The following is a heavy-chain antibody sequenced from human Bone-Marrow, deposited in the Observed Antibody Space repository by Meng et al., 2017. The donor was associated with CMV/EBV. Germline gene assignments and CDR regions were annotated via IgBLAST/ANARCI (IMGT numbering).Heavy chain of an antibody. CDR3: ARDGPTQTDYDFWSGRINWFDP. V-gene: IGHV4-61*02. D-gene: IGHD3-3*01. J-gene: IGHJ5*02. CDR2: IYTSGST. Sequence: QVQLQESGPGLVKPSQTLSLTCTVSGGSISSGSYYWSWIRQPAGKGLEWIGRIYTSGSTNYNPSLKSRVTISVDTSKNQFSLKLSSVTAADTAVYYCARDGPTQTDYDFWSGRINWFDPWGQGTLVTVSS. CDR1: GGSISSGSYY.